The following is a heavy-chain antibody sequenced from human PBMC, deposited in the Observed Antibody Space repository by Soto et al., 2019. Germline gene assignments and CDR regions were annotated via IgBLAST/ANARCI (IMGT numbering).Heavy chain of an antibody. J-gene: IGHJ5*02. Sequence: GSLGLSCAASGFTFSSYAMSWVRQAPGKGLEWVSAISGSGGSTYYAGSVKGRFTISRDNSKNTLYLQMNSLRAEDTAVYYCAKDGNPIPYLTGYYRPGRLDPWGQGTLVTVSS. D-gene: IGHD3-9*01. V-gene: IGHV3-23*01. CDR2: ISGSGGST. CDR1: GFTFSSYA. CDR3: AKDGNPIPYLTGYYRPGRLDP.